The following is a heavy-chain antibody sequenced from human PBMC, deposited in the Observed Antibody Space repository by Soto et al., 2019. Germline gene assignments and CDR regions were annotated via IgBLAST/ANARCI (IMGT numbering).Heavy chain of an antibody. CDR1: GGSVNTFY. CDR3: ARSSGYATPLDQ. J-gene: IGHJ4*02. D-gene: IGHD3-22*01. V-gene: IGHV4-59*02. CDR2: IYFRGTT. Sequence: PXXTLSLPCTVSGGSVNTFYWSWVRQSPGKGLEWIGYIYFRGTTHYHPSLQSRVSISIDTSQNQFSLKLNSMTTADTAVYYCARSSGYATPLDQWGQGTLGTVSS.